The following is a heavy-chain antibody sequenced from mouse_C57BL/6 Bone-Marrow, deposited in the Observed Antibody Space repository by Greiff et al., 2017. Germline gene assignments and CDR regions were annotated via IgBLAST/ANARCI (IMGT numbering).Heavy chain of an antibody. D-gene: IGHD2-2*01. CDR2: LSNLAYSI. Sequence: EVHLVESGGGLVQPGGSLKLSCAASGFTFSDYGMAWVRQAPRKGPEWVAFLSNLAYSIYYADTVTGRFPIARENAKNALYLEMSSLRSEDTAMYYCARSYYGYFYFGYRGQGTTLTVSS. J-gene: IGHJ2*01. CDR3: ARSYYGYFYFGY. CDR1: GFTFSDYG. V-gene: IGHV5-15*01.